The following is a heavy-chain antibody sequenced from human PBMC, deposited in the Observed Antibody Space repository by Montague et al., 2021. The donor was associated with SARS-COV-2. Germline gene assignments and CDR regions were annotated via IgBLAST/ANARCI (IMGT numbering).Heavy chain of an antibody. CDR2: IGTAGDT. J-gene: IGHJ6*02. Sequence: SLRLSCAASGFTFSSYDMHWVRQATGKGLEWVSAIGTAGDTYYPGSVKGRFTISRENAKNSLYPQMNSLRAGDTAVYYCARGVTMVQGVISRYYYYYGMDVWGQGTTVTVSS. D-gene: IGHD3-10*01. V-gene: IGHV3-13*04. CDR3: ARGVTMVQGVISRYYYYYGMDV. CDR1: GFTFSSYD.